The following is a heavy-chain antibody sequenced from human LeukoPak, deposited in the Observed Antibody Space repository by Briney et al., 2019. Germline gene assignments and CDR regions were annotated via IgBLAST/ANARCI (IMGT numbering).Heavy chain of an antibody. V-gene: IGHV4-59*01. CDR2: IYYSGST. D-gene: IGHD3-10*01. CDR3: ARELRLLWFGEFPNGFDP. CDR1: GGSISSYY. Sequence: SETLSLTCTVSGGSISSYYWSWIRQPPGKGLEWIGYIYYSGSTNYNPSLKSRVTISVDTSKNQFSLKLSSVTAADTAVYYCARELRLLWFGEFPNGFDPWGQGTLVTVSS. J-gene: IGHJ5*02.